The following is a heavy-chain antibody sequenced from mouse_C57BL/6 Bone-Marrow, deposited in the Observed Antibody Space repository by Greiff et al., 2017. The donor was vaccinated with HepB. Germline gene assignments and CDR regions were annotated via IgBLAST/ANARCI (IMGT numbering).Heavy chain of an antibody. CDR3: ARCIYYDYDGYYAMDD. J-gene: IGHJ4*01. Sequence: VMLVESGAELVKPGASVKISCKASGYAFSSYWMNWVKQRPGKGLEWIGQIYPGDGDTNYNGKFKGKATLTADKSSSTAYMQLSSLTSEDSAVYFCARCIYYDYDGYYAMDDWGQGTSVTVSS. V-gene: IGHV1-80*01. CDR2: IYPGDGDT. D-gene: IGHD2-4*01. CDR1: GYAFSSYW.